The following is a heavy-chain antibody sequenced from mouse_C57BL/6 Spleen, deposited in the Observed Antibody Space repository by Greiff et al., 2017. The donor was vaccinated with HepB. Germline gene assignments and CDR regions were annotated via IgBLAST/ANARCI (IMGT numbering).Heavy chain of an antibody. CDR2: IYPRSGNT. D-gene: IGHD1-1*01. CDR1: GYTFTSYG. CDR3: ARTLYYYGSSYNWYFDV. J-gene: IGHJ1*03. Sequence: VQLVESGAELARPGASVKLSCKASGYTFTSYGISWVKQRTGQGLEWIGEIYPRSGNTYYNEKFKGKATLTADKSSSTAYMELRSLTSEDSAVYFCARTLYYYGSSYNWYFDVWGTGTTVTVSS. V-gene: IGHV1-81*01.